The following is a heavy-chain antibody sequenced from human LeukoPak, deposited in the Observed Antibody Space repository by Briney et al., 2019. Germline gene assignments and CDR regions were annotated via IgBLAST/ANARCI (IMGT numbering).Heavy chain of an antibody. CDR1: GFTFSNYA. D-gene: IGHD3-22*01. V-gene: IGHV3-23*01. CDR2: ISGSGGYT. CDR3: ANRNYYDSSGYYEYYFDF. Sequence: PGGSLRLSCAASGFTFSNYAMSWVRQAPGKGLEWVSGISGSGGYTYYADSVKGRFTISRDNSKNTLYLQMNSLRAEDTAVYYCANRNYYDSSGYYEYYFDFWGQGTLVTVSS. J-gene: IGHJ4*02.